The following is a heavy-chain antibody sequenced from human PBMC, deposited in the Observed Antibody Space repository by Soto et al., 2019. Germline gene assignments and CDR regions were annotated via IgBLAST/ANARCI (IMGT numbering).Heavy chain of an antibody. CDR1: GGSISSYY. CDR3: ARLYGLDAFDF. D-gene: IGHD3-16*02. V-gene: IGHV4-59*08. J-gene: IGHJ3*01. CDR2: IFYSGST. Sequence: QVQLQESGPGLVKPSETLSLTCTVSGGSISSYYWSWIRQPPGKGLEWIGYIFYSGSTNYNPSLKSRVTISVDTSQNQFSLKLSSVTAADTAVYYCARLYGLDAFDFWGQGTMVTVSS.